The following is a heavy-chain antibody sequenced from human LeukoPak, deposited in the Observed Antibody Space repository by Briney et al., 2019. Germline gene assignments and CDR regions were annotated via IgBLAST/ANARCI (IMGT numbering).Heavy chain of an antibody. D-gene: IGHD6-13*01. Sequence: GGSLSLFCAASGFTLDEYAMHWLREAPGKGLVGVFLISGDGGSTYYADTVTGRFTISRDNSKNSLYLQMNSLRTEDTALYYCAKEESSSWYTYWGQGTLVTVSS. CDR2: ISGDGGST. CDR1: GFTLDEYA. CDR3: AKEESSSWYTY. J-gene: IGHJ4*02. V-gene: IGHV3-43*02.